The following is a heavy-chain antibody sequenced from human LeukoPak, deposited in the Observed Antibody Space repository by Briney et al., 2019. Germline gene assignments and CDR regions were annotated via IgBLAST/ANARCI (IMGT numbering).Heavy chain of an antibody. CDR2: IIPHSGGT. D-gene: IGHD3-9*01. V-gene: IGHV1-2*02. CDR1: GYTLTDYY. CDR3: STKEKFCITPNGGAY. J-gene: IGHJ4*02. Sequence: ASVKVSCKASGYTLTDYYIHWVRQAPGQDLEWMGFIIPHSGGTTYEQRFQGRVTMTRDMSIGTFYMELSSLRSDDTAVYYCSTKEKFCITPNGGAYGGQGPRATVSS.